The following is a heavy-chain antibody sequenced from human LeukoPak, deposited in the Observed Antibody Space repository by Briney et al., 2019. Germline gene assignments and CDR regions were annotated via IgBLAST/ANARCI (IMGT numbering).Heavy chain of an antibody. CDR3: ARDRVTPYNWFDP. Sequence: SQTLSLTCTVSGGSISSGSYYWSWIRQPAGKGLEWIGRIYTSGSTNYNPSLKSRVTMSVDTSKNQFSLKLSSVTAADTAVYYCARDRVTPYNWFDPWGQGTLVTVSS. CDR2: IYTSGST. V-gene: IGHV4-61*02. J-gene: IGHJ5*02. D-gene: IGHD4-23*01. CDR1: GGSISSGSYY.